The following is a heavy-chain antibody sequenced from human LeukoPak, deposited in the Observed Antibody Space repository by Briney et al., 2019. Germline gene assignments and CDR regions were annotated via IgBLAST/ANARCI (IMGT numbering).Heavy chain of an antibody. J-gene: IGHJ3*02. V-gene: IGHV4-34*01. CDR3: ARDASSYCGGDCYSGAFDI. CDR1: GGSFSGYY. CDR2: IYYSGST. D-gene: IGHD2-21*02. Sequence: SETLSLTCAVYGGSFSGYYWGWIRQPPGKGLEWIGSIYYSGSTYYNPSLKSRVTISVDTSKNQFSLKLSSVTAADTAVYYCARDASSYCGGDCYSGAFDIWGQGTMVTVSS.